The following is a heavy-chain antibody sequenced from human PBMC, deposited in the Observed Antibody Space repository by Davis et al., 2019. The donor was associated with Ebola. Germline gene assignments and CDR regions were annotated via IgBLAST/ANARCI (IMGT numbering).Heavy chain of an antibody. CDR2: ISFDGTDT. CDR3: AKAKDFWSGYYLDQDY. Sequence: GESLKISCEVSGFTFSDHGMHWVRQAPGKGLEWVALISFDGTDTFYADSVKGRFTISRASSKNTLFLQMNSLRVEDTALYYCAKAKDFWSGYYLDQDYWGQGTLVTVSS. J-gene: IGHJ4*02. D-gene: IGHD3-3*01. CDR1: GFTFSDHG. V-gene: IGHV3-30*18.